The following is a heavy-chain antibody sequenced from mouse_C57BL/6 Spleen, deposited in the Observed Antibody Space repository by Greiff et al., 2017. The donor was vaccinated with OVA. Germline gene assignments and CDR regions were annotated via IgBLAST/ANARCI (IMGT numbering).Heavy chain of an antibody. J-gene: IGHJ2*01. CDR1: GYTFTDYN. CDR2: INPNNGGT. D-gene: IGHD1-1*01. V-gene: IGHV1-22*01. Sequence: EVQLVESGPELVKPGASVKMSCKASGYTFTDYNMHWVKQSHGKSLEWIGYINPNNGGTSYNQKFKGKATLTVNKSSSTAYMELRSLTSEDSAVYYCARDYYGSSYDYWGQGTTLTVSS. CDR3: ARDYYGSSYDY.